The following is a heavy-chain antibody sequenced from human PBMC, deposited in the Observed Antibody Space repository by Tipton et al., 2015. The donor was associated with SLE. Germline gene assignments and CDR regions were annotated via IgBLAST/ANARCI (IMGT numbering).Heavy chain of an antibody. CDR1: GFTFSSFE. Sequence: SLRLSCAASGFTFSSFEMNWVRQAPGKGLEWVSYISSSGSAIYYADSVKGRFTISRDNAKNSLYLQMNSLRAEDTAVYYCARYETNWGLYYFDYWGQGTLVTVSS. V-gene: IGHV3-48*03. CDR3: ARYETNWGLYYFDY. CDR2: ISSSGSAI. J-gene: IGHJ4*02. D-gene: IGHD7-27*01.